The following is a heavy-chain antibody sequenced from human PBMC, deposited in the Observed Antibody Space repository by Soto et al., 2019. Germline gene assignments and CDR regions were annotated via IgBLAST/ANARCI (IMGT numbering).Heavy chain of an antibody. V-gene: IGHV3-48*01. CDR1: GFAFSNYS. CDR2: ISSSSTNT. CDR3: ARGTKGGSPPL. D-gene: IGHD1-7*01. Sequence: EVQLVESGGGLVQPGGSLRLSCAGSGFAFSNYSMNWVRQAPGKGLEWVSYISSSSTNTYYAASLRGRFTISRDNAKNSLYLRMNSLKAEDTAVYYCARGTKGGSPPLWGQGTLVTVSS. J-gene: IGHJ4*02.